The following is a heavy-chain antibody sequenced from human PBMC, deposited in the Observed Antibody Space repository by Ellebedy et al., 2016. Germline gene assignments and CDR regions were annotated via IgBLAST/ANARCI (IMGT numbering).Heavy chain of an antibody. D-gene: IGHD3-10*01. CDR1: GYTFTGYY. CDR3: ARAGGRSNWFNP. V-gene: IGHV1-2*02. J-gene: IGHJ5*02. CDR2: INPNSGVT. Sequence: ASVKVSCXASGYTFTGYYMHWVRQAPGQGLEWMGWINPNSGVTNYAQKFQGRVTMTRDTSISTAYMELSSLRSEDTAVYYCARAGGRSNWFNPWGQGTLVTVSS.